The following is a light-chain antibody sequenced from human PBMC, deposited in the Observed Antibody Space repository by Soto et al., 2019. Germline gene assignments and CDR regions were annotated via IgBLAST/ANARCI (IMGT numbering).Light chain of an antibody. CDR3: QQYRDWPEP. J-gene: IGKJ1*01. Sequence: EIVMTQSPGTLSVSPGERATLSCRASHSVSNNLAWYQQKVGQSPRLLIYDASTRATGVPGRFSGSGSGTQLTLTISSLLPADFAVYYCQQYRDWPEPFGQGTKVEIK. CDR1: HSVSNN. CDR2: DAS. V-gene: IGKV3-15*01.